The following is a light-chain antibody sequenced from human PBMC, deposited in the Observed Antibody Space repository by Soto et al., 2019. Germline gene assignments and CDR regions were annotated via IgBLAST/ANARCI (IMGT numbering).Light chain of an antibody. V-gene: IGLV1-40*01. CDR2: VNS. Sequence: QAVVTQPPSVSGAPGQRVTISCTGSSSNIGAGYDVHWYQQLPGTAPKLLIYVNSNRPSGVPDRFSGSKSGTSASLAITGLQAEDEADYYCQSYDTSLSVVVFGGGTKLTVL. CDR1: SSNIGAGYD. J-gene: IGLJ2*01. CDR3: QSYDTSLSVVV.